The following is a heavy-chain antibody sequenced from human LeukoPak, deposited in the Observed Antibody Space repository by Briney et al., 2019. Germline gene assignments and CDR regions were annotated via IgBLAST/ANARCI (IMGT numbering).Heavy chain of an antibody. D-gene: IGHD5-18*01. J-gene: IGHJ6*02. CDR2: IYSGGSA. Sequence: GGSLRLSCAASGLTFSSYAMSWVRQAPGKGLEWVSVIYSGGSAYYAASVKGRFTISRDNSKNTLYLQMNSLRAEDTAIYYCARRTAMLYSGMDVWGQGTTVTVSS. V-gene: IGHV3-23*03. CDR1: GLTFSSYA. CDR3: ARRTAMLYSGMDV.